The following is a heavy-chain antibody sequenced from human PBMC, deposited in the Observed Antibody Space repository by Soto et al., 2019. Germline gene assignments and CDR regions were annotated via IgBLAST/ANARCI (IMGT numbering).Heavy chain of an antibody. CDR2: IIPIFGTA. CDR1: GGTFSSYA. V-gene: IGHV1-69*01. D-gene: IGHD4-17*01. Sequence: QVQLVQSVAEVKKPGSSVKVSCKASGGTFSSYAISLVRQAPGQGLEWMGGIIPIFGTANYAQKFQGRVTITADESKSTDSMQMSSLRSEATYVYYCARGKGVYAVTPTTGMDVWGQGTTATVSS. CDR3: ARGKGVYAVTPTTGMDV. J-gene: IGHJ6*02.